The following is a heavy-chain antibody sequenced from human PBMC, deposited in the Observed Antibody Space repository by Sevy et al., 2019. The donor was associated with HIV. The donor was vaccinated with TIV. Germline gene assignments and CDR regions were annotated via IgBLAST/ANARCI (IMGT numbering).Heavy chain of an antibody. Sequence: ASVKVSCKASGGTFSNYALSWVRQAPGQGLEWMGGIIPIFGTTNFAQTFQGRVTITADESTSTAYMEPSSLRSADTAVYYCARTPLVRIPGATDLYFDNWGQGTLVTVSS. CDR1: GGTFSNYA. CDR3: ARTPLVRIPGATDLYFDN. V-gene: IGHV1-69*13. CDR2: IIPIFGTT. J-gene: IGHJ4*02. D-gene: IGHD2-2*01.